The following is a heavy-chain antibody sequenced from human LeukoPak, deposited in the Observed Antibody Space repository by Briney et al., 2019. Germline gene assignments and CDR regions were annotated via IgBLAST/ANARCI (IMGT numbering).Heavy chain of an antibody. CDR3: ARGKYTRKAGYSSSWDEDYYYYYMDV. CDR2: MNPNSGNT. J-gene: IGHJ6*03. V-gene: IGHV1-8*01. CDR1: GYTFTSYD. D-gene: IGHD6-13*01. Sequence: ASVKVSCKASGYTFTSYDINWVRQATGQGLEWMGWMNPNSGNTGYAQKFQGRVTMTRNTSISTAYMELSSLRSEDTAVYYCARGKYTRKAGYSSSWDEDYYYYYMDVWGKGTTVIVSS.